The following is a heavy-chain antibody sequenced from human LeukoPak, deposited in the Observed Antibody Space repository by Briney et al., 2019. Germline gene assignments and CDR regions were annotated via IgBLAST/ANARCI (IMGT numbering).Heavy chain of an antibody. V-gene: IGHV3-23*01. D-gene: IGHD1-26*01. J-gene: IGHJ4*02. CDR1: GFTFSSYA. Sequence: GGPLRLSCAASGFTFSSYAMSWVRQAPGKGLEWVSGISSSDDSTYYADSVKGRFTISRDNSKNTVFLQMNSLRAEDTAVYYCAKVYSESYYIDYWGQGTLVTVSS. CDR2: ISSSDDST. CDR3: AKVYSESYYIDY.